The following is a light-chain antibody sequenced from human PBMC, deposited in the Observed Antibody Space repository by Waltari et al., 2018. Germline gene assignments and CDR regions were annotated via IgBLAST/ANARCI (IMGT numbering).Light chain of an antibody. CDR1: QSVVFSSNNKNY. CDR2: WAS. V-gene: IGKV4-1*01. Sequence: DIVLTQSPDSLAVSLGDRATINCKSSQSVVFSSNNKNYLAWYQQKPGQPPKLLITWASTRRSGVPDRFSGSGSETDFTLTISSLQAEDVAVYYCQQCYTFPYTFGQGTKLEIK. J-gene: IGKJ2*01. CDR3: QQCYTFPYT.